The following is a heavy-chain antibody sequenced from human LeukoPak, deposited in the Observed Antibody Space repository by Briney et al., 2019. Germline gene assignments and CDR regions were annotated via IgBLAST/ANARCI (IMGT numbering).Heavy chain of an antibody. CDR2: ISWDGGST. CDR3: AKEGGGVNYFDY. CDR1: EFTFDDYT. V-gene: IGHV3-43*01. D-gene: IGHD3-3*01. Sequence: GGSLRLSCAASEFTFDDYTMHWVRQAPGKGLEWVSLISWDGGSTYYADSVKGRFTISRDNSKNSLYLQMNSLRTEDTALYYCAKEGGGVNYFDYWGQGTLVTVSS. J-gene: IGHJ4*02.